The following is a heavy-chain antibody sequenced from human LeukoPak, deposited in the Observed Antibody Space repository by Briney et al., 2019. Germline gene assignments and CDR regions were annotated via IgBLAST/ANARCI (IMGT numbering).Heavy chain of an antibody. CDR2: IKQDGSEK. V-gene: IGHV3-7*01. CDR1: GFIFSNYW. Sequence: PGGSLRLSCAPSGFIFSNYWMSWVRQAPGKGLEWVANIKQDGSEKYYVDSVKGRFTISRDSAKNSLYLQMNSLRAEDTAVYYCARDFGSSSSFDYWGQGTLVTVSS. J-gene: IGHJ4*02. CDR3: ARDFGSSSSFDY. D-gene: IGHD6-13*01.